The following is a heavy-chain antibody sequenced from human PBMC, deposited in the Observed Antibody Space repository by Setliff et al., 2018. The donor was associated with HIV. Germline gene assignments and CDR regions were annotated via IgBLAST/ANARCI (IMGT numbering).Heavy chain of an antibody. Sequence: GESLKISCKGFGYNFNTYWIAWVRQVPGKGLEWMGIIYPIGSETKYSPSFQGQVTISVDRSISTAYLQWNNLKAADSAIYYCARHPPRGYPKNWFDPWGQGTLVTVSS. V-gene: IGHV5-51*01. D-gene: IGHD3-16*02. CDR1: GYNFNTYW. CDR2: IYPIGSET. CDR3: ARHPPRGYPKNWFDP. J-gene: IGHJ5*02.